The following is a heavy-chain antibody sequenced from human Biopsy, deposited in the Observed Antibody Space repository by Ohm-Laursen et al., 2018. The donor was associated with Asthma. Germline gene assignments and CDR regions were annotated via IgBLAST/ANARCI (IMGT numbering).Heavy chain of an antibody. Sequence: SVKVSCKSLGGTFNTYVIGWVRQAPGQGLEWMGGINSVFGTTTYPQKFQDRVTITADESTSAAYMELSSRRSEEAAVYYCTRKAGSCISRTCYSLDFWGQGTLVTVSS. CDR3: TRKAGSCISRTCYSLDF. J-gene: IGHJ4*02. V-gene: IGHV1-69*13. CDR2: INSVFGTT. D-gene: IGHD2-2*01. CDR1: GGTFNTYV.